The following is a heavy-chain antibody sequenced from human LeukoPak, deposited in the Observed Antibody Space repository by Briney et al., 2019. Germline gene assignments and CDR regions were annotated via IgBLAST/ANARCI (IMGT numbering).Heavy chain of an antibody. Sequence: SETLSLTCTVSGGSISSSSYYWGWIRQPPGKGLEWIGSIYYSGSTYYNPSLKSRVTISVDTSKNQFSLKLSSVTAADTAVYYCARDRGPAAAIFDYWGQGTLVTVSS. V-gene: IGHV4-39*07. CDR3: ARDRGPAAAIFDY. D-gene: IGHD2-2*01. J-gene: IGHJ4*02. CDR1: GGSISSSSYY. CDR2: IYYSGST.